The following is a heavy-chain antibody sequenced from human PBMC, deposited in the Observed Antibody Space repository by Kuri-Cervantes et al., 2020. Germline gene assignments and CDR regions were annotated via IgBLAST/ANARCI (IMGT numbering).Heavy chain of an antibody. CDR2: INPNSGGT. V-gene: IGHV1-2*04. CDR3: ARGRGIVATFDYYYMDV. D-gene: IGHD5-12*01. Sequence: ASVKVSCKASGYTFTGYYMHWVRQAPGQGLEWMGWINPNSGGTNYAQKFQGWVTMTRDTSISTAYMELSRLRSEDTAVYYCARGRGIVATFDYYYMDVWGKGTTVTVSS. CDR1: GYTFTGYY. J-gene: IGHJ6*03.